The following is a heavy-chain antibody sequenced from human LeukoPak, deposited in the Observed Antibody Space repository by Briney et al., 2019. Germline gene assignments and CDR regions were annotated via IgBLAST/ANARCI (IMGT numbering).Heavy chain of an antibody. V-gene: IGHV1-69*04. CDR2: IIPIIGIA. D-gene: IGHD1-1*01. CDR3: ASLRGVWNWNDGSW. J-gene: IGHJ4*02. CDR1: GGTFSSYA. Sequence: GASVKVSCKASGGTFSSYAISWARQAPGQGLEWMGRIIPIIGIANYAQKFQGRVTITADKSTSTAYMELSSLKSEDTAVYYCASLRGVWNWNDGSWWGQGTLDTVSS.